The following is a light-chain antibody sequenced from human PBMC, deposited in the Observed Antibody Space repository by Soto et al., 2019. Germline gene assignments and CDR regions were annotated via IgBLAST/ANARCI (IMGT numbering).Light chain of an antibody. V-gene: IGLV1-47*01. CDR2: RNN. CDR1: SSNIGSNF. Sequence: QSVLTQPPSASGTPGQRVTISCSGSSSNIGSNFVYWYQQLPGTAPKLLTYRNNQRPSGVPDRFSGSKSGTSASLAISGLRSEDEADYYCAAWDDNLSSYVFGAGTKLTVL. J-gene: IGLJ1*01. CDR3: AAWDDNLSSYV.